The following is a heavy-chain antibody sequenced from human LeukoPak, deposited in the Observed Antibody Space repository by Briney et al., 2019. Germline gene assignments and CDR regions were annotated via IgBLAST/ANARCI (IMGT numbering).Heavy chain of an antibody. CDR3: TREKSYGYIRADS. CDR1: GVSISSYY. CDR2: IYASGGT. J-gene: IGHJ4*02. Sequence: SETLSLTCTVSGVSISSYYWSWVRQPAGKGLEWIGHIYASGGTKYNPSLESRVTISIDTSKNQLSLRLSSVTAADTAVYYCTREKSYGYIRADSWGQGTLVAVSS. D-gene: IGHD3-16*01. V-gene: IGHV4-4*07.